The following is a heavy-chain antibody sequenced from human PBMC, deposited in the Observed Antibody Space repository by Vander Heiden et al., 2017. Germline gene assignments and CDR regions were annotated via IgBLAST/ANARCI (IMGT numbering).Heavy chain of an antibody. J-gene: IGHJ6*02. V-gene: IGHV3-30*03. D-gene: IGHD6-6*01. CDR3: ARAIAARRPSDYGMDV. CDR2: ISYDGSNK. CDR1: GFTFSSYG. Sequence: QVPLVESGGGVVQPGRSLSLTCAASGFTFSSYGMHWLRQAPGKGLEWVAVISYDGSNKYYADSVKGRFTISRDNSKNTLYLQMNSLRAEDTAVYYCARAIAARRPSDYGMDVWGQGTTVTVSS.